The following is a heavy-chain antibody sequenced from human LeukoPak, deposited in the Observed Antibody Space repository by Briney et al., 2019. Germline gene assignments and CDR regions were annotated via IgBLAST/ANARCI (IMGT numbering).Heavy chain of an antibody. D-gene: IGHD3-10*01. CDR3: TTAPEVIWAAGRWFDP. CDR1: GFTFSNAW. J-gene: IGHJ5*02. Sequence: PGGSLRLSCAASGFTFSNAWMSWVRQAPGKGLEWVGRIKSKTDGGTTDYAAPVKGRFTISRDDSKNTLYLQMNSLKTKDAAVYYCTTAPEVIWAAGRWFDPWGQGTLVTVSS. CDR2: IKSKTDGGTT. V-gene: IGHV3-15*01.